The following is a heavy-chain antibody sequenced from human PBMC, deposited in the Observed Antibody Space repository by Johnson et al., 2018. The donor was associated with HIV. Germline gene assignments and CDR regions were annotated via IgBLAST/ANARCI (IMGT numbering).Heavy chain of an antibody. Sequence: EVQLVESGGGVVQPGGSLRLSCAASGFTVSSNYMSWVRQAPGKGLEWVSVIYSGGSTYYADSVKGRFTISRDNSKNTLYLQMNTLRAGDTALYYCARVTGGYYSSSFGNPFDIWGRGTMVTVSS. CDR1: GFTVSSNY. CDR3: ARVTGGYYSSSFGNPFDI. V-gene: IGHV3-66*01. J-gene: IGHJ3*02. D-gene: IGHD6-6*01. CDR2: IYSGGST.